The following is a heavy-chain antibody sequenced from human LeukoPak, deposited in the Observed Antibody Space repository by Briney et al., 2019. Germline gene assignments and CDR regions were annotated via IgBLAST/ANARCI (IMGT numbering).Heavy chain of an antibody. V-gene: IGHV1-2*02. D-gene: IGHD5-24*01. CDR3: SRAGDGYINAY. CDR2: INPNSGDT. CDR1: GYTFTGYY. J-gene: IGHJ4*02. Sequence: ASVKVSCKASGYTFTGYYMHWVRQAPGQGLEWMGWINPNSGDTNYAQQFQGRVTMTTDTSIRTAYVEVSRLRSDDMAVYYCSRAGDGYINAYWGQGTLVTVSS.